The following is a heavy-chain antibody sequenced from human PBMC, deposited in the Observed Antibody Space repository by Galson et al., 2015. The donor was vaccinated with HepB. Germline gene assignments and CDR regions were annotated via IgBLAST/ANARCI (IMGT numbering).Heavy chain of an antibody. CDR3: AREYLLSFRGGFDP. Sequence: QSGAEVTKPGESLKISCKASGYTFTGYYMHWVRQAPGQGLEWMGWINPNSGGTNYAQKFQGRVTMTRDTSISTAYMELSRLRSDDTAVYYCAREYLLSFRGGFDPWGQGTLVTVSS. J-gene: IGHJ5*02. D-gene: IGHD2-15*01. CDR1: GYTFTGYY. CDR2: INPNSGGT. V-gene: IGHV1-2*02.